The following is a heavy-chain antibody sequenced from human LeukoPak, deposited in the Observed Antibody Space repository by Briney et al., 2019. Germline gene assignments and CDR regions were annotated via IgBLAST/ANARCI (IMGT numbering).Heavy chain of an antibody. D-gene: IGHD6-13*01. V-gene: IGHV1-8*03. CDR3: ARDGGGIAAAGSDY. CDR1: GYTFTSYD. CDR2: MNPNSGNT. J-gene: IGHJ4*02. Sequence: EASVKVSCKASGYTFTSYDINWVRQATGQGLEWMGWMNPNSGNTGYAQKFQGRVTITRNTSISTAYMELSSLRSEDTAVYYCARDGGGIAAAGSDYWGQGTLVTVSS.